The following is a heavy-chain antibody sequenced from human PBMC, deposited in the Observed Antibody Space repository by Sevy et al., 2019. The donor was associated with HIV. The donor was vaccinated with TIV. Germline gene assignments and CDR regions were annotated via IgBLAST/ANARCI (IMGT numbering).Heavy chain of an antibody. CDR2: IISFFDMT. CDR3: ARGGGSGWYYFDS. Sequence: ASVQVSCKASGGTFSRDGISWVRQAPGQGLEWMGGIISFFDMTNYAQKFQGRVTITADESTSTVYMELSSLRFEDTAVYYCARGGGSGWYYFDSWGQGTLVTVSS. D-gene: IGHD6-19*01. V-gene: IGHV1-69*13. CDR1: GGTFSRDG. J-gene: IGHJ4*02.